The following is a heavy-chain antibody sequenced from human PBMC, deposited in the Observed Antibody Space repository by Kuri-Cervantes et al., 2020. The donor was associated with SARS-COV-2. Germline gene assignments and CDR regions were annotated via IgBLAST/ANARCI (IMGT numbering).Heavy chain of an antibody. Sequence: SETLSLTCNAPKGPISSNYWTWIRQSPGKGLEWIGYIHDSGSIHYNPSLKSRVTISIDTSKNQIYLKVTSTTSADTAVYYCARVCGSGSQFVSTYYFDYWGRGTLVTVSS. CDR2: IHDSGSI. V-gene: IGHV4-59*01. J-gene: IGHJ4*02. D-gene: IGHD3-10*01. CDR3: ARVCGSGSQFVSTYYFDY. CDR1: KGPISSNY.